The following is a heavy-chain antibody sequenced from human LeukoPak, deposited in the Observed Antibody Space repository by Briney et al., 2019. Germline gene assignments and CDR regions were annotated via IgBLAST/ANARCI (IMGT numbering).Heavy chain of an antibody. CDR1: GYTFTSYD. J-gene: IGHJ4*02. D-gene: IGHD6-19*01. V-gene: IGHV1-8*01. Sequence: AASVKVSCKASGYTFTSYDINWVRQATGQELEWMGWMNPHSDNTAYAQKFQGRVTMTRDTSTSTVYMELSSLRSEDTAVYYCARGGSGWSLDYWGQGTLVTVSS. CDR3: ARGGSGWSLDY. CDR2: MNPHSDNT.